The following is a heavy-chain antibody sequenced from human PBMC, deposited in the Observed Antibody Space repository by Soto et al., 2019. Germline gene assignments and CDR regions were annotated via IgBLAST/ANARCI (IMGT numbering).Heavy chain of an antibody. CDR3: ARDRPTSSIRARDYYYAMDV. V-gene: IGHV1-18*01. CDR2: ISSYNGNT. CDR1: GYTFISYG. D-gene: IGHD6-6*01. Sequence: QVQLVQSGAEVKKPGASVKVSCKASGYTFISYGISWVRKAPGQGLEWMGWISSYNGNTNYAQKLQGRVTMTTDTSTTTASMERSSLRSADPAGYYCARDRPTSSIRARDYYYAMDVWCQGTTVTVSS. J-gene: IGHJ6*02.